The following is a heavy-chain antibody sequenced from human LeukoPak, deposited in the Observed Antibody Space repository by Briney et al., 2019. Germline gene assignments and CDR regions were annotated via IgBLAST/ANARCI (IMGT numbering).Heavy chain of an antibody. Sequence: PSETLSLTCTVSGGSISSSSYYWGWIRQPPGKGLEWIGSIYYSGSTYYNPSLKSRVTISVDTSKNQFSLKLSSVTAADTAVYYCARDDYSNYGNWFDPWGQGTLVTVSS. D-gene: IGHD4-11*01. V-gene: IGHV4-39*07. CDR2: IYYSGST. CDR3: ARDDYSNYGNWFDP. CDR1: GGSISSSSYY. J-gene: IGHJ5*02.